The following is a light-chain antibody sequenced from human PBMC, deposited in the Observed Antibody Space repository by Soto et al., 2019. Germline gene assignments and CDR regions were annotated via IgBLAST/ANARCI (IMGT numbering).Light chain of an antibody. J-gene: IGLJ2*01. CDR1: SSNIGSNY. Sequence: QSVLTQPPSASGTPGQRVTISCSGSSSNIGSNYVYWYQQLPGTAPKLLIYRNNQRPSGVPDRFSGSKSGTSASLAISGLRSEDEADYYCAAWDDSLRRVFGGGTQLNVL. V-gene: IGLV1-47*01. CDR2: RNN. CDR3: AAWDDSLRRV.